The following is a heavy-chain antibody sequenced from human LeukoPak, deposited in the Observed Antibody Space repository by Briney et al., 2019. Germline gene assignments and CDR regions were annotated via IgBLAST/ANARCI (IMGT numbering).Heavy chain of an antibody. V-gene: IGHV5-51*01. D-gene: IGHD1-26*01. CDR3: ARGSGSYHTAYMN. CDR2: IYPGDSDT. Sequence: GESLKISCKGSGYSFTSYWIGWVRQVPGKGLEWMGIIYPGDSDTRYSPSFQGQVTISADKSTSTAYLQWSSLKASDTAMYYCARGSGSYHTAYMNWGQGSLVTVSS. CDR1: GYSFTSYW. J-gene: IGHJ4*02.